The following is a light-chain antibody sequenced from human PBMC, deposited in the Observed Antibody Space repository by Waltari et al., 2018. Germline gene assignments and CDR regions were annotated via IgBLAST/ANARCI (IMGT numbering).Light chain of an antibody. Sequence: AIRMTQSPSSLSASTGDRVTITCRASQDVSSYVAWDQQKPGKVPKLLIYAASTLQSGVPSLFSGSGSGTNFSLTIACLQSDDFAVYYCQQYYTYPGAFGGGAKVEVK. V-gene: IGKV1-8*01. CDR2: AAS. J-gene: IGKJ4*01. CDR1: QDVSSY. CDR3: QQYYTYPGA.